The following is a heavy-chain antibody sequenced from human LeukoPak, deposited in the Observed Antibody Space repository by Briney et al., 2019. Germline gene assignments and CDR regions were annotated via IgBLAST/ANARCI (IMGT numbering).Heavy chain of an antibody. D-gene: IGHD5-18*01. Sequence: SETLSLTCTVSGGSISSGNYYWYWIRQPAGKGLEWIGRIYTNSGSTNYNPSLKSRVTISVDTSKNQFSLKLSSVTAADTAVYYCARGEDTAPGDAFDIWGQGTMVTVSS. V-gene: IGHV4-61*02. J-gene: IGHJ3*02. CDR2: IYTNSGST. CDR1: GGSISSGNYY. CDR3: ARGEDTAPGDAFDI.